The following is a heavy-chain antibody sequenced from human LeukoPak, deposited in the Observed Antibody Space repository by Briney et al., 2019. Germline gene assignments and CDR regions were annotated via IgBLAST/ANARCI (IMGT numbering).Heavy chain of an antibody. D-gene: IGHD6-19*01. J-gene: IGHJ6*02. Sequence: GGSLRLSCAASGFTFSSYAMHWVRRAPGKGLEWVAVISYDGSNKYYADSVKGRFTISRDNSKNTLYLQMNSLRAEDTAVYYCARDCSSSGWYFTYYYYYGMDVWGQGTTVTVSS. CDR1: GFTFSSYA. CDR2: ISYDGSNK. CDR3: ARDCSSSGWYFTYYYYYGMDV. V-gene: IGHV3-30-3*01.